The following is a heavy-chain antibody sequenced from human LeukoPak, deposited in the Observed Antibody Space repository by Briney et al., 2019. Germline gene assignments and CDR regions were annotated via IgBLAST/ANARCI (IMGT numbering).Heavy chain of an antibody. J-gene: IGHJ4*02. CDR1: GFTFSSYE. CDR3: AINSGSYYWG. CDR2: ISSSGSTI. D-gene: IGHD1-26*01. Sequence: GGSLRLSCAASGFTFSSYEMNWVRQAPGKGLECVSYISSSGSTIYYADSVKGRFTISRDNAKNSLYLQMNSLRAEDTAVYYCAINSGSYYWGWGQGTLVTVSS. V-gene: IGHV3-48*03.